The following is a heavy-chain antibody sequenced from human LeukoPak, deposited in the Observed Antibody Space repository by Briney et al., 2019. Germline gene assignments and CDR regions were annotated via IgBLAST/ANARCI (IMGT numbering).Heavy chain of an antibody. Sequence: PGGSLRLSCAASGFTFRNYAVSWVRQAPGKGWKWVSVIGGIGNTTFYADSVKGRFTISRDSSKNTLYLQMNSLRAEDTAIYYCAKQEYDFWSGYYSGSFDHWGQGTLVTVSS. CDR3: AKQEYDFWSGYYSGSFDH. V-gene: IGHV3-23*01. CDR2: IGGIGNTT. CDR1: GFTFRNYA. J-gene: IGHJ4*02. D-gene: IGHD3-3*01.